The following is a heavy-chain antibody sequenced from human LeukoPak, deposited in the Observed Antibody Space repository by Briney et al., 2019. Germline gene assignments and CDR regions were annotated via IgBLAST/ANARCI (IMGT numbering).Heavy chain of an antibody. Sequence: SETLSLTCAVSGYSISKAYYWGWIRQSPGKGLEFIGSVDHSGSPYYNPSLKSRISISLDTSTNQFSLKLTSVTAADTVIYYCARDHGEYCFWTGNYLGAFDYWGQGILVTVSS. CDR2: VDHSGSP. CDR1: GYSISKAYY. J-gene: IGHJ4*02. V-gene: IGHV4-38-2*02. D-gene: IGHD3/OR15-3a*01. CDR3: ARDHGEYCFWTGNYLGAFDY.